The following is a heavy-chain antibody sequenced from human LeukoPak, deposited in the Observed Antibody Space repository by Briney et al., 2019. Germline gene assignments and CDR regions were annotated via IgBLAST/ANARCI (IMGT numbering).Heavy chain of an antibody. Sequence: SETLSLTCTVSGGAVISGSYYWSWIRQPPEKGLEWIGYIYYSGSTNYNPSLKSRVTISVDTSKNQFSLKLSSVTAADTAVYYCASSWGYYDSSGYPEGAFDIWGQGTMVTVSS. D-gene: IGHD3-22*01. CDR3: ASSWGYYDSSGYPEGAFDI. V-gene: IGHV4-61*01. CDR1: GGAVISGSYY. CDR2: IYYSGST. J-gene: IGHJ3*02.